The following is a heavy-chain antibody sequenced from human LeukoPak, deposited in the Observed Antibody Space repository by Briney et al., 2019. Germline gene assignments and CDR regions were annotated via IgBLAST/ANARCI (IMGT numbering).Heavy chain of an antibody. J-gene: IGHJ4*02. Sequence: PSETLSVTCAVSGGSVSSGGYSWSWIRQPPGKGLEWIGYIYHSGSTYYNPSLKSRVTISVGRSKNQFSLKLSSVTAADTAVYYCARGPVSSLGYFDYWGQGTLVTVSS. CDR1: GGSVSSGGYS. CDR2: IYHSGST. CDR3: ARGPVSSLGYFDY. D-gene: IGHD3-16*01. V-gene: IGHV4-30-2*01.